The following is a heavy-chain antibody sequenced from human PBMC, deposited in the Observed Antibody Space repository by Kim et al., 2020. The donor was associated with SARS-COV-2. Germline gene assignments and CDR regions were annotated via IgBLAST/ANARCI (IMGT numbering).Heavy chain of an antibody. Sequence: SETLSLTCTVSGGSISSGSYYWSWIRQPAGKGLEWIGRIYTSGSTNYNPSLKSRVTISVDTSKNQFSLKLSSVTAADTAVYYCARGGGGYFDWLLFSYWGQGTLVTVSS. V-gene: IGHV4-61*02. CDR2: IYTSGST. J-gene: IGHJ4*02. CDR3: ARGGGGYFDWLLFSY. D-gene: IGHD3-9*01. CDR1: GGSISSGSYY.